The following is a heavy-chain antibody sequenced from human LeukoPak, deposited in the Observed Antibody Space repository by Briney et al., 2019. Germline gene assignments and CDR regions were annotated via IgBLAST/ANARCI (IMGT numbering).Heavy chain of an antibody. CDR3: AKDLVRGVIIGNGMDV. J-gene: IGHJ6*04. CDR1: GFTFSSYA. D-gene: IGHD3-10*01. CDR2: ISGSSGST. V-gene: IGHV3-23*01. Sequence: GGSLRLSCAASGFTFSSYAMSWVRQAPGKGLEWVSAISGSSGSTYYADSVKGRFTISRDNSKNTLYLQMNSLRAEDTAVYYCAKDLVRGVIIGNGMDVWGKGTTVTVSS.